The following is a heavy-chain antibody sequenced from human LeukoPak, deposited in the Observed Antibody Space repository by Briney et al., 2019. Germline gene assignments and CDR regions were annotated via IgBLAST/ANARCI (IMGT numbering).Heavy chain of an antibody. CDR1: GITLSNYG. D-gene: IGHD3-22*01. CDR2: ISDRGGRT. CDR3: AKRGVVIRVILVGFHKEAYYFDS. J-gene: IGHJ4*02. V-gene: IGHV3-23*01. Sequence: GGSLRLSCAVSGITLSNYGMSWVRQAPGKGREWVAGISDRGGRTNYADSVKGRVTISRDNPKNTLYLQMNSMRAEDTAVYFCAKRGVVIRVILVGFHKEAYYFDSWGQGALVTVSS.